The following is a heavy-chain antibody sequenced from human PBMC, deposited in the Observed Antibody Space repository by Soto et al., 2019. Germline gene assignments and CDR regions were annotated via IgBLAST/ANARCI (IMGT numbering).Heavy chain of an antibody. V-gene: IGHV1-69*01. Sequence: QVQLVQSGAEVKKPGSSVNVSCKASGGTFSSYAISWVRQAPGQGLEWMGGIIPIFGTANYAQKFQGRVTITADESTSTAYMELSSLRSEDTAVYYCAREGNPGDDYYDSSGYPYWGQGTLVTVSS. D-gene: IGHD3-22*01. CDR3: AREGNPGDDYYDSSGYPY. CDR1: GGTFSSYA. J-gene: IGHJ4*02. CDR2: IIPIFGTA.